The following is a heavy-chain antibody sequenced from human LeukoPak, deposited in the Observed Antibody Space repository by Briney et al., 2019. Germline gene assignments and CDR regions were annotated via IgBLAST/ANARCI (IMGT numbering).Heavy chain of an antibody. CDR1: GGSFSGYY. CDR3: ARGGWFGERPTPYYYGMDV. V-gene: IGHV4-34*01. Sequence: SETLSLTCAVYGGSFSGYYWSWIRQPPGKGLEWIGEINHSGSTNYNPSLKSRVTISVDTSKNQFSLKLSSVTAADTAVYYCARGGWFGERPTPYYYGMDVWGQGTTVTVSS. D-gene: IGHD3-10*01. CDR2: INHSGST. J-gene: IGHJ6*02.